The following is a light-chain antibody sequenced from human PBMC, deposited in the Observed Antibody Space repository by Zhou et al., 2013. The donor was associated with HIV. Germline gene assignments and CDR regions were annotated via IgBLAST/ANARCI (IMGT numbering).Light chain of an antibody. CDR1: QSVSTN. CDR3: QQRNEWPLS. Sequence: EIVMTQSPATLSVSPGERATLSCRASQSVSTNLAWYQQKPGQAPRLLIYGASTRATGIPARFSGSGSWTEFTLTISTMQSEDFAVYYCQQRNEWPLSFGGGTKVEVK. J-gene: IGKJ4*01. V-gene: IGKV3-15*01. CDR2: GAS.